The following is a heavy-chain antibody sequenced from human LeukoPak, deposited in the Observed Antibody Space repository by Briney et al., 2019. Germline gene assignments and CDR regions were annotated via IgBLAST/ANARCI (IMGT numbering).Heavy chain of an antibody. D-gene: IGHD3-22*01. CDR3: AVSMIAFDF. Sequence: GGSLRLSCAVSGITLSNYGMSWVRQAPGKGLEWVAGISDSGGRTNYADSVKGRFTISRDNPKNTLYLQMNSLRAEDTAVYYCAVSMIAFDFWGQGTLVTVSS. CDR2: ISDSGGRT. V-gene: IGHV3-23*01. J-gene: IGHJ4*02. CDR1: GITLSNYG.